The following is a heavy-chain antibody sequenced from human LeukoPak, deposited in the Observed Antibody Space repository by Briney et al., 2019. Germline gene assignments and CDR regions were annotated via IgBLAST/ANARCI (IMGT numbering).Heavy chain of an antibody. Sequence: SETLSLTCTVSGGSISSSSYYWGWIRQPPGKGLEWIGSIYYSGSTYYNPSLKSRVTISVDTSKNQFFLKLSSVTAADTAVYYCARKGNQPTYSSSWYVGRRGLHLLDYWGQGTLVTVSS. CDR3: ARKGNQPTYSSSWYVGRRGLHLLDY. CDR1: GGSISSSSYY. CDR2: IYYSGST. J-gene: IGHJ4*02. V-gene: IGHV4-39*07. D-gene: IGHD6-13*01.